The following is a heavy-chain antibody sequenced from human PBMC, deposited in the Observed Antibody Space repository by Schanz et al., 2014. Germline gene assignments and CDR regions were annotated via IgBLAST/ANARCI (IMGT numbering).Heavy chain of an antibody. CDR2: TSAYNGDT. V-gene: IGHV1-18*01. D-gene: IGHD2-2*01. CDR1: GYSFATYG. CDR3: GRGPPFVPAEAIAY. J-gene: IGHJ4*02. Sequence: QVQLVQSGAEVKKPGASVKVSCKASGYSFATYGISWVRQAPGQGLEWMGWTSAYNGDTNYAQKVQGRVTLTTDTSANTAYMELTRLRSDDTAVYFCGRGPPFVPAEAIAYWGQGTLVTVSS.